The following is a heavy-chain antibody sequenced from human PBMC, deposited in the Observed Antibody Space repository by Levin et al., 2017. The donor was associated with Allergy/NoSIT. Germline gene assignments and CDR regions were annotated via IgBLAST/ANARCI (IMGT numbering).Heavy chain of an antibody. D-gene: IGHD3-9*01. CDR3: ARESGDILTGPMGFDY. CDR1: GFTFSSYD. CDR2: IGTAGDT. J-gene: IGHJ4*02. Sequence: PGESLKISCAASGFTFSSYDMHWVRQATGKGLEWVSAIGTAGDTYYPGSVKGRFTISRENAKNSLYLQMNSLRAGDTAVYYCARESGDILTGPMGFDYWGQGTLVTVSS. V-gene: IGHV3-13*04.